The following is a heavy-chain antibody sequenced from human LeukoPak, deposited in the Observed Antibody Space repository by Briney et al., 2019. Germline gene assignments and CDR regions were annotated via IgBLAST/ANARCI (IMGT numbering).Heavy chain of an antibody. CDR2: IDYSGST. V-gene: IGHV4-59*08. CDR1: GGFISNYY. D-gene: IGHD5-12*01. Sequence: PSETLSLTCTVSGGFISNYYWSWIRQPPGKGLEWIGYIDYSGSTNYNPSLKSRVTISEDTSKNQFSLKLSSVTAADTAVYYCARQGYSGYAYYYYYYMDVWGKGTTVTISS. CDR3: ARQGYSGYAYYYYYYMDV. J-gene: IGHJ6*03.